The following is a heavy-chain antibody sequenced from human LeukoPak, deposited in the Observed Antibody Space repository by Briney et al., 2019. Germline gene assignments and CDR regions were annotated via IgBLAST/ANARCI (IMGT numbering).Heavy chain of an antibody. J-gene: IGHJ3*02. CDR3: GQVGPTIGNAFEI. D-gene: IGHD5-12*01. CDR2: INYSGRT. CDR1: GGSINGRTHF. V-gene: IGHV4-39*01. Sequence: SETLSLTCTVSGGSINGRTHFWSWIRQPPGKGLEYIGSINYSGRTDYNPSLRSRVTLSVDRSKNQFSLNLRSVTAADPAVYYCGQVGPTIGNAFEIWGLGTMVTVSS.